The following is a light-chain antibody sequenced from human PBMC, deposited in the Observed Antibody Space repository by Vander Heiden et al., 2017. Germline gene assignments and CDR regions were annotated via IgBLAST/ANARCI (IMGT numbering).Light chain of an antibody. CDR2: AAS. V-gene: IGKV1-39*01. CDR3: QQCDSTPRT. Sequence: IQIPQSPSSLSASVGYRVNITCRASQSISSYLNWYQQKPGKAPKLLIYAASSLQSGVPSRHSGSGSGTDFTLTMRSRQPEDFATYYCQQCDSTPRTFGPGTKVEIK. J-gene: IGKJ1*01. CDR1: QSISSY.